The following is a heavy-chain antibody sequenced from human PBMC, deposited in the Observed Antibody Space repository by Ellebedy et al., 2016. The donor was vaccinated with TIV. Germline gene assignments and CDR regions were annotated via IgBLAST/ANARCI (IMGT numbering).Heavy chain of an antibody. D-gene: IGHD3-9*01. CDR2: ISAYNGNT. CDR3: ARGYYDILTGYSPLGDAFDI. CDR1: GYTFTSYG. Sequence: ASVKVSCXASGYTFTSYGISWVRQAPGQGLEWMGWISAYNGNTNYAQKLQGRVTMTTDTSTSTAYMELRSLRSDDTAVYYCARGYYDILTGYSPLGDAFDIWGQGTMVTVSS. V-gene: IGHV1-18*01. J-gene: IGHJ3*02.